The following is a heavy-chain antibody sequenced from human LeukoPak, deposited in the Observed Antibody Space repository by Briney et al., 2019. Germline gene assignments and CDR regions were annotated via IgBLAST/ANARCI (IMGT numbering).Heavy chain of an antibody. CDR2: IYYSGST. V-gene: IGHV4-30-4*01. Sequence: PSQTLSLTCTVSGGSISSGDYYWSWIRQPPGKGLEWIGYIYYSGSTYYNPSLKSRVTISVDTSKNQFSLKLSSVTAADTAVYYCAIQPIRYFDRLTFDPWGQGTLVTVSS. D-gene: IGHD3-9*01. CDR3: AIQPIRYFDRLTFDP. J-gene: IGHJ5*02. CDR1: GGSISSGDYY.